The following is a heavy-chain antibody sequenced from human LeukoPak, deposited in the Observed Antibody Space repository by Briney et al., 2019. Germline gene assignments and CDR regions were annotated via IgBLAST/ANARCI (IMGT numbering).Heavy chain of an antibody. CDR3: RTDRYGDYGDYIDY. CDR1: GYTFTGYY. J-gene: IGHJ4*02. D-gene: IGHD4-17*01. V-gene: IGHV1-2*02. CDR2: INPNSGGT. Sequence: ASVKVSCKASGYTFTGYYMHWVRQAPGQGLESMGWINPNSGGTNYAQKFQGRVTRTRDTSISTAYMELSRLRSDDTAVYYCRTDRYGDYGDYIDYWGQGTLVTVSS.